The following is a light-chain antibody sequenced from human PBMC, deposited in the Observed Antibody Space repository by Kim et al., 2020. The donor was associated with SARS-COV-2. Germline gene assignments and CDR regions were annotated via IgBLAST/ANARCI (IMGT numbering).Light chain of an antibody. Sequence: QPVLTQPPSASGTPGQTVTISCSGSNSNIGYNTVSWYQHLPNTAPKLLIYSNNQRPSGVPDRFSGSKSGTSASLGISGLQSEDEADYFCAGWDDSLNGWVFGGGTKVTVL. CDR2: SNN. CDR3: AGWDDSLNGWV. V-gene: IGLV1-44*01. J-gene: IGLJ3*02. CDR1: NSNIGYNT.